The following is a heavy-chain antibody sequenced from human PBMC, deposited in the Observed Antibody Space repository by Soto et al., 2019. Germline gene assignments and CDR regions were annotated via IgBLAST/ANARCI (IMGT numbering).Heavy chain of an antibody. CDR2: INHSGST. CDR1: GGSFSGYY. Sequence: KPSETLSLTCAVYGGSFSGYYWSWIRQPPGKGLEWIGEINHSGSTNYNPSLKSRVTISVDTSKNQFSLKLSSVTAADTAVYYCAREYYDFWSGYYTGYYGMDVWGQGTTVTVSS. J-gene: IGHJ6*02. D-gene: IGHD3-3*01. CDR3: AREYYDFWSGYYTGYYGMDV. V-gene: IGHV4-34*01.